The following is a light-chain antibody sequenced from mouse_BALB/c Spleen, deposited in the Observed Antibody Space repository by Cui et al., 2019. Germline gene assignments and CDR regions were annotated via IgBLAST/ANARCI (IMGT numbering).Light chain of an antibody. CDR1: QDINSY. V-gene: IGKV14-111*01. J-gene: IGKJ5*01. CDR2: RAN. Sequence: DIKMTQSPSSMYASLGERVTITCKASQDINSYLSWFQQKPGKSPKTLIYRANRLLDGVPSRFSGSGSGQDYSLTISSLEYEDMGIYYCLQYDEFPLTFGAGTKLELK. CDR3: LQYDEFPLT.